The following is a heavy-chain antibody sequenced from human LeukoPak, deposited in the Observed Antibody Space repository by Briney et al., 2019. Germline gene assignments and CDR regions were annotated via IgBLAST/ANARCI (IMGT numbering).Heavy chain of an antibody. V-gene: IGHV1-24*01. D-gene: IGHD3-22*01. J-gene: IGHJ4*02. CDR2: FDPEDGET. CDR1: GYTLTELS. CDR3: ATGLINYYDRSGYPYYFDY. Sequence: ASVKVSCKVSGYTLTELSMHWVRQAPGKGLEWMGGFDPEDGETIYAQKFQGRVTMTEDTSTDTAYMELSSLRSEDTAVYYCATGLINYYDRSGYPYYFDYWGQGTLVTVSS.